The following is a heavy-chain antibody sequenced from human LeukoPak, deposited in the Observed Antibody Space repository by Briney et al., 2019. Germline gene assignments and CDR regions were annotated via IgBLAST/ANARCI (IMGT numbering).Heavy chain of an antibody. CDR3: AKDGGYIGYCSGGSCYDFDY. D-gene: IGHD2-15*01. CDR2: ISGSGGST. V-gene: IGHV3-23*01. CDR1: GFTFSSYV. J-gene: IGHJ4*02. Sequence: GGSLRLSCAASGFTFSSYVMSWVRQAPGKGLEWVSAISGSGGSTYYADSVKGRFTISRDNSKNTLYLQMNSLRAEDTAVYYCAKDGGYIGYCSGGSCYDFDYWGQGTLVTVSS.